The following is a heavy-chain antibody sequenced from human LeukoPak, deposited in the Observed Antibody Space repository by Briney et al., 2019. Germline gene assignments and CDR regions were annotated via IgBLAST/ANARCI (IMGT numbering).Heavy chain of an antibody. D-gene: IGHD3-10*01. V-gene: IGHV4-39*07. CDR2: INHSGST. CDR3: ARVRPAYGSGSSDYFDY. Sequence: PSETLSLTCTVSGGSISSSSYYWGWIRQPPGTGLEWIGEINHSGSTNYNPSLKSRVTISVDTSKNQFSLKLSSVTAADTAVYYCARVRPAYGSGSSDYFDYWGQGTLVTVSS. J-gene: IGHJ4*02. CDR1: GGSISSSSYY.